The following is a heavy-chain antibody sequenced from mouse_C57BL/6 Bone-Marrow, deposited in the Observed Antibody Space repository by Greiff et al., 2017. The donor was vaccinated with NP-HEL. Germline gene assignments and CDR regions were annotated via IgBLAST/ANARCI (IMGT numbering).Heavy chain of an antibody. CDR2: IDPENGDT. Sequence: VQLQQSGAELVRPGASVKLSCTASGFNIKDDYMHWVKQRPEQGLEWIGWIDPENGDTDYASKFQGKATITADTSSNTADLQLSSLTAEDSAVYYGAREGESFYDYDGAFDVWGTGTTVTVSS. J-gene: IGHJ1*03. V-gene: IGHV14-4*01. D-gene: IGHD2-4*01. CDR3: AREGESFYDYDGAFDV. CDR1: GFNIKDDY.